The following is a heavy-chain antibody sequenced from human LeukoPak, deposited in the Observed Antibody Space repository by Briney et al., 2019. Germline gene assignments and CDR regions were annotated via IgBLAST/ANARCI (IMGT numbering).Heavy chain of an antibody. V-gene: IGHV1-2*02. D-gene: IGHD2-2*01. CDR3: ARDYCSSTSCRLDY. CDR1: EYTFTGYY. Sequence: ASVKVSCKASEYTFTGYYMHWVRQAPGQGLEWMGWINPNSGGTNYAQKFQGRVTMTRDTSISTAYMELSRLRSDDTAVYYCARDYCSSTSCRLDYWGQGTLVTVSS. J-gene: IGHJ4*02. CDR2: INPNSGGT.